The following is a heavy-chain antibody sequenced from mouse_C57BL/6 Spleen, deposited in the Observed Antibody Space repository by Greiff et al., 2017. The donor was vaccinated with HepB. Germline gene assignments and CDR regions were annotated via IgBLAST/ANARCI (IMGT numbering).Heavy chain of an antibody. CDR1: GFNIKDYY. V-gene: IGHV14-2*01. Sequence: VHVKQSGAELVKPGASVKLSCTASGFNIKDYYMHWVKQRTEQGLEWIGRIDPEDGETKYAPKFQGKATITADTSSNTAYLQLSSLTSEDTAVDYCASEGSDSSGYGYWGQGTTLTVSS. CDR2: IDPEDGET. CDR3: ASEGSDSSGYGY. J-gene: IGHJ2*01. D-gene: IGHD3-2*02.